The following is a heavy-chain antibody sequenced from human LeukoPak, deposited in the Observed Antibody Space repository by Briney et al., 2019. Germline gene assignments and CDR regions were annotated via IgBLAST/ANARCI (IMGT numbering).Heavy chain of an antibody. CDR1: GGSISSGGYY. V-gene: IGHV4-39*01. D-gene: IGHD2-2*01. Sequence: SSETLSLTCTVSGGSISSGGYYWSWIRQPPGKGLEWIGSIYYSGSTYYNPSLKSRVTISVDTSKNQFSLKLSSVTAADTAVYYCDCSSKDFDIWGQGTMVTVSS. CDR2: IYYSGST. J-gene: IGHJ3*02. CDR3: DCSSKDFDI.